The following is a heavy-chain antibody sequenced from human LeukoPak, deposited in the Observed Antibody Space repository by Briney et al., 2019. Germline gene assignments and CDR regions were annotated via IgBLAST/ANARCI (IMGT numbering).Heavy chain of an antibody. CDR3: ARGYTGYCSGGSCYSAYYYYMDV. J-gene: IGHJ6*03. CDR2: IYYSGST. V-gene: IGHV4-61*05. Sequence: SETLSLTCTVSGGSISSSSYYWGWIRQPPGKGLEWIGYIYYSGSTNYNPSLKSRVTISVDTSKNQFSLKLSSVTAADTAVYYCARGYTGYCSGGSCYSAYYYYMDVWGKGTTVTVSS. CDR1: GGSISSSSYY. D-gene: IGHD2-15*01.